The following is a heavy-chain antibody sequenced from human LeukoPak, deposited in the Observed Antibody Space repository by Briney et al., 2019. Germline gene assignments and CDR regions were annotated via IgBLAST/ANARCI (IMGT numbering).Heavy chain of an antibody. CDR1: GYTFMSYG. J-gene: IGHJ4*02. V-gene: IGHV1-18*01. D-gene: IGHD5-18*01. CDR2: ISAYDGNT. Sequence: GASVKVSCKASGYTFMSYGISWVRQAPGQGLEWMGLISAYDGNTNYAQKLQGRVTMTTDTSTSTAYMDLRSLRSDDTAVYYCARDDGYSYRKGVDRFDYWGQGTLVTVSS. CDR3: ARDDGYSYRKGVDRFDY.